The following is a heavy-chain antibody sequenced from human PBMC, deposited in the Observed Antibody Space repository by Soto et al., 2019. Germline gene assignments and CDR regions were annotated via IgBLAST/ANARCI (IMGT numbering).Heavy chain of an antibody. Sequence: ASVKVSCKASGGTFSSYTISWVRQAPGQGLEWMGRINAYNGKTNYAQMLQGRVTTTTDTFTRTVYMEMRSLRSDDTAVYYCARDSEGANFFDYWGQGTQVTVSS. V-gene: IGHV1-18*01. D-gene: IGHD1-26*01. J-gene: IGHJ4*02. CDR2: INAYNGKT. CDR3: ARDSEGANFFDY. CDR1: GGTFSSYT.